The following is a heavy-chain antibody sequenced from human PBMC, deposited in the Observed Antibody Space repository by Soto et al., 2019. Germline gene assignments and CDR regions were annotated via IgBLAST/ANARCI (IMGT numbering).Heavy chain of an antibody. J-gene: IGHJ6*02. V-gene: IGHV3-30-3*01. Sequence: QVQLVESGGGVVHPGRSLRLSCAASGFTFSSYAMHWVRQAPGKGLEWVAVISYDGSNKYYADSVKGRFTISRDNSKNPLYLQMNSLRAEDTAVYYCARYGEYCSGGSCPSYYYYGMDVWGQGTTVTVSS. CDR1: GFTFSSYA. CDR2: ISYDGSNK. D-gene: IGHD2-15*01. CDR3: ARYGEYCSGGSCPSYYYYGMDV.